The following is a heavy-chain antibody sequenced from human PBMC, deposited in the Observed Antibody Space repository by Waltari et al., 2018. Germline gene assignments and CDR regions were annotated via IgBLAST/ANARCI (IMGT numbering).Heavy chain of an antibody. CDR1: GGSISSGGYY. CDR2: IYHSGST. CDR3: ARTWDIFGVVTHPFDY. D-gene: IGHD3-3*02. Sequence: QVQLQESGPGLVKPSQTLSLTCTVSGGSISSGGYYWSWIRQHPGKGLEWIGYIYHSGSTYYNPSLKSRVTISVDRSKNQFSLKLSSVTAADTAVYYCARTWDIFGVVTHPFDYWGQGTLVTVSS. V-gene: IGHV4-31*03. J-gene: IGHJ4*02.